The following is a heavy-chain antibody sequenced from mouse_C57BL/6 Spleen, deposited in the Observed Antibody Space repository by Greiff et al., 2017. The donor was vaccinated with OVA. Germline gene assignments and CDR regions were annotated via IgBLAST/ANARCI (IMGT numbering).Heavy chain of an antibody. CDR2: IWRGGST. CDR3: AKLTGTGAMDY. J-gene: IGHJ4*01. V-gene: IGHV2-5*01. D-gene: IGHD4-1*01. Sequence: QVQLQQSGPGLVQPSQSLSITCTVSGFSLTSYGVHWVRQSPGKGLEWLGVIWRGGSTDYNAAFMPRLSITKDNSKSQVFFKMNSLQADDTAIYYCAKLTGTGAMDYWGQGTSVTVSS. CDR1: GFSLTSYG.